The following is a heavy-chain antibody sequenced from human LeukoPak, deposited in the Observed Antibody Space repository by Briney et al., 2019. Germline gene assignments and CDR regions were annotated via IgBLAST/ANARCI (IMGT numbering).Heavy chain of an antibody. CDR1: GYIFTDYY. D-gene: IGHD1-26*01. V-gene: IGHV1/OR15-1*02. Sequence: ASVKVSCKASGYIFTDYYMHWVRQAPGQELGWMGRINPNSGGTNYAQKFQGRVTMTRDTSISTAYTELSSLRSEDTATYYCARDVGSYGVSDYWGQGTLVTVSS. J-gene: IGHJ4*02. CDR3: ARDVGSYGVSDY. CDR2: INPNSGGT.